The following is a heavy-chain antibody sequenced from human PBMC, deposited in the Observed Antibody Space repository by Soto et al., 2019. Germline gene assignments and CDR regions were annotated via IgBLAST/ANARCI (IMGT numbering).Heavy chain of an antibody. D-gene: IGHD2-2*01. CDR2: TRSNGEHT. CDR1: GVVYSSFS. J-gene: IGHJ6*01. Sequence: GGALGDSCSGSGVVYSSFSITWVRTATGKGLEWVSTTRSNGEHTYYADSVKGRFTVSRDNSKNTLFLEMSSLRAEDSAIYYCAKDSKSVSLSAARVYGRDGWGKGSTVSVSS. CDR3: AKDSKSVSLSAARVYGRDG. V-gene: IGHV3-23*01.